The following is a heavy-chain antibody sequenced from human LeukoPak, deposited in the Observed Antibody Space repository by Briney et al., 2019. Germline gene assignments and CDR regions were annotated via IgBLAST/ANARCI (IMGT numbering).Heavy chain of an antibody. CDR3: AKDPAAAAIYYYYYMDV. J-gene: IGHJ6*03. V-gene: IGHV4-59*01. CDR1: GDSISGYY. D-gene: IGHD6-13*01. Sequence: PSETLSLTCTVSGDSISGYYWSWIRQPPGKGLEWIGYIYYSGSTNSNPSLRSRVTTSVDTSKNQFSLMLTSVTAADTAVYYCAKDPAAAAIYYYYYMDVWGKGTTVTVSS. CDR2: IYYSGST.